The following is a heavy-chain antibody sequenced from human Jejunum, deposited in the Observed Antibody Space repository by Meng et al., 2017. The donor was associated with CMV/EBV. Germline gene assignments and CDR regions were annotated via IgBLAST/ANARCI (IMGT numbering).Heavy chain of an antibody. CDR1: FTLSSYG. J-gene: IGHJ6*02. CDR3: AREHFISSYYYYAMDV. D-gene: IGHD6-6*01. Sequence: FTLSSYGMHWVRQAPGKGLEWVAFIRNDGNDKPYADSVKGRFTISRDNSKNTLYLQMNSLRVEDTAVYYCAREHFISSYYYYAMDVWGQGTTVTVSS. V-gene: IGHV3-30*02. CDR2: IRNDGNDK.